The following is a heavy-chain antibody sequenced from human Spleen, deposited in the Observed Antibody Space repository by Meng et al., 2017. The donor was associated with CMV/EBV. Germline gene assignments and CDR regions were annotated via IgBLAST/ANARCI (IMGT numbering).Heavy chain of an antibody. Sequence: GGSLRLSYAASGLTVSSDYMSWVRQAPGKGLEWVSVIYSDGSAYYADSVRGRFIISRDNFKNTVYLQMNSLRAEDTAVYYCARGPRGIGALFDYWGQGSLVTVSS. D-gene: IGHD3-16*01. CDR2: IYSDGSA. J-gene: IGHJ4*02. CDR1: GLTVSSDY. CDR3: ARGPRGIGALFDY. V-gene: IGHV3-53*01.